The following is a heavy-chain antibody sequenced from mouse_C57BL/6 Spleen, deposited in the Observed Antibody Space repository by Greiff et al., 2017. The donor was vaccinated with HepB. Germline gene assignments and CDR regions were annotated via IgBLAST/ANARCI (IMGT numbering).Heavy chain of an antibody. CDR3: ARYRAYYSNYDYAMDY. D-gene: IGHD2-5*01. CDR1: GYTFTDYN. J-gene: IGHJ4*01. CDR2: INPNNGGT. Sequence: VQLQQSGPELVKPGASVKMSCKASGYTFTDYNMHWVKQSHGKSLEWIGYINPNNGGTSYNQKFKGKATLTVNKSSSTAYMELRSLTSEDSAVYYCARYRAYYSNYDYAMDYWGQGTSVTVAS. V-gene: IGHV1-22*01.